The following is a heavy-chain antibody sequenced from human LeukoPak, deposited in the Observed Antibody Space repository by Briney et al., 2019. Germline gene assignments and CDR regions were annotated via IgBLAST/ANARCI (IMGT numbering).Heavy chain of an antibody. CDR2: IYYSGST. D-gene: IGHD3-16*01. J-gene: IGHJ5*02. CDR3: ARDHIVKFPRGRSNWFDP. V-gene: IGHV4-59*12. Sequence: SETLSLTCTVSGGSISSYYWSWIRQPPGKGLEWIGYIYYSGSTNYNPSLKSRVTISVDTSKNQFSLKLSSVTAADTAVYYCARDHIVKFPRGRSNWFDPWGQGTLVTVSS. CDR1: GGSISSYY.